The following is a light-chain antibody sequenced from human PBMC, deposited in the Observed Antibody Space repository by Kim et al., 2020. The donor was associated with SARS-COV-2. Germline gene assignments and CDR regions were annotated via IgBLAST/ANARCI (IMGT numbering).Light chain of an antibody. CDR2: AKN. CDR1: SLKTYY. CDR3: DSWDKNDNPRSVI. V-gene: IGLV3-19*02. J-gene: IGLJ2*01. Sequence: SSELTQDPAVSVALGQTVRITCQGDSLKTYYAGWYQQKPGQAPVRVIYAKNYRPPVIPDRFSGSSSGITASLTITGAQAEDEAVYFCDSWDKNDNPRSVIFGGGTQLTVL.